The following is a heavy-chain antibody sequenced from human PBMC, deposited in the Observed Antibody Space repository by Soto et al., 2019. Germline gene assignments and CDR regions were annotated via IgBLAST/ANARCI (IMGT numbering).Heavy chain of an antibody. CDR3: ARNYYGSNFDY. J-gene: IGHJ4*02. V-gene: IGHV4-59*01. CDR2: IYYSGST. D-gene: IGHD3-10*01. Sequence: SETLSLTCPVSGGSLSSYYWSWIRQPPGKGLEWIGYIYYSGSTNYNPSLKSRVTISVDTSKNQFSLKLSSVTAADTAVYYCARNYYGSNFDYWGQGTLVTVSS. CDR1: GGSLSSYY.